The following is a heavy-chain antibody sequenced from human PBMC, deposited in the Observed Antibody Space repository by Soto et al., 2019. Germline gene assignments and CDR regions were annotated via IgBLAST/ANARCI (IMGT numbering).Heavy chain of an antibody. CDR2: IDPRSGGT. Sequence: ASVKVSCKVSGYPFTTYYIHWVRQAPGQGLEWMGWIDPRSGGTVYEQKFQGRVTMTRDTSISTVYMDLRGLTSDDTALYYCATDDYGIFPYWGQGILVTVSS. V-gene: IGHV1-2*02. CDR1: GYPFTTYY. D-gene: IGHD3-10*01. J-gene: IGHJ4*02. CDR3: ATDDYGIFPY.